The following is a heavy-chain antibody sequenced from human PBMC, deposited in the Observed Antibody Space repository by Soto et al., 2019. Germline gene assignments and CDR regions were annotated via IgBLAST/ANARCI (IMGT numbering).Heavy chain of an antibody. J-gene: IGHJ6*02. Sequence: ASVKVSCKASGGTFSSYTISWVRQAPGQGLEWMAWISTFNGNTHYAQNLQGRVTMTTDTSTSTAYMELRSLRSDDTAVYYCARGAGSGTYGMDVCGQGTTVTVSS. CDR3: ARGAGSGTYGMDV. CDR1: GGTFSSYT. D-gene: IGHD3-10*01. CDR2: ISTFNGNT. V-gene: IGHV1-18*01.